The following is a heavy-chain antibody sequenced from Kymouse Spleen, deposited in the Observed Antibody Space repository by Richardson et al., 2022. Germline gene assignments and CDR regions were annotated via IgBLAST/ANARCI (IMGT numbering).Heavy chain of an antibody. CDR3: ARQYYDILTGYYGNYFDY. CDR2: IYYSGST. CDR1: GGSISSSSYY. Sequence: QLQLQESGPGLVKPSETLSLTCTVSGGSISSSSYYWGWIRQPPGKGLEWIGSIYYSGSTYYNPSLKSRVTISVDTSKNQFSLKLSSVTAADTAVYYCARQYYDILTGYYGNYFDYWGQGTLVTVSS. D-gene: IGHD3-9*01. V-gene: IGHV4-39*01. J-gene: IGHJ4*02.